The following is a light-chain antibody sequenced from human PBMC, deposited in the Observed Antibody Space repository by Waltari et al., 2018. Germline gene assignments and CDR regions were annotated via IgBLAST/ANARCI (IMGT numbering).Light chain of an antibody. Sequence: EIVLMQSTVTLSLSPGARATLSCRASQSVSRALAWYQQNPGQAPRLLIYGASNRATGIPDRFSGSGSGTDFSLIISRLEPEDFAVYYCQHYVSLPVTFGQGTKVEIK. J-gene: IGKJ1*01. V-gene: IGKV3-20*01. CDR1: QSVSRA. CDR3: QHYVSLPVT. CDR2: GAS.